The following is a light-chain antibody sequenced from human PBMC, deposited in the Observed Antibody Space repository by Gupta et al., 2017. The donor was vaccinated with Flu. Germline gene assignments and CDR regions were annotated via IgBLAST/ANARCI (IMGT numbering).Light chain of an antibody. CDR2: LTS. J-gene: IGKJ2*01. CDR3: QQTDTTPHT. V-gene: IGKV1-39*01. CDR1: QSVSSS. Sequence: DIHMTQSPSALSASEGDRVTITCRASQSVSSSLNWYQHKAGKVPNLLIYLTSKLQSGVPSRFSGSGSGTHFTLTISSLQPEDFASYYCQQTDTTPHTFGQGTKLGIK.